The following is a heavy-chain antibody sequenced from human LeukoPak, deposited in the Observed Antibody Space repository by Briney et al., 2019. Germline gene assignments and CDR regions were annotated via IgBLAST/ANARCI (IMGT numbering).Heavy chain of an antibody. CDR2: IYTSGST. Sequence: SETLSLTCAVYGGSFSGYYWSWIRQPAGKGLEWIGRIYTSGSTNYNPSLKSRVTMSVDTSKNQFSLKLSSVTAADTAVYYCARQPLWFGECHFDYWGQGTLVTVSS. D-gene: IGHD3-10*01. CDR1: GGSFSGYY. J-gene: IGHJ4*02. V-gene: IGHV4-59*10. CDR3: ARQPLWFGECHFDY.